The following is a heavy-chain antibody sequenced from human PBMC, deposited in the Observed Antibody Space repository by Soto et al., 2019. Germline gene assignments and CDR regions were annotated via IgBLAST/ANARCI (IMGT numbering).Heavy chain of an antibody. CDR1: GFTFSDYF. J-gene: IGHJ4*02. V-gene: IGHV3-11*01. D-gene: IGHD3-22*01. Sequence: GGSLRLSCAASGFTFSDYFMSWFRQAPGKGLEWVSYISSSGSTIYYADSVKGRFTISRDNAKNSLYLQMNSLRAEDTAVYYCAMSLYYYDSSGYLYRGQGTLDTGSS. CDR2: ISSSGSTI. CDR3: AMSLYYYDSSGYLY.